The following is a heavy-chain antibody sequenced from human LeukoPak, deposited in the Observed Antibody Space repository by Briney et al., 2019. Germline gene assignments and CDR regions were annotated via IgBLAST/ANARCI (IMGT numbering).Heavy chain of an antibody. CDR2: IYYSGST. Sequence: SETLSLTRTVSGGSITSGDYYWSWIHQPPGKCLEWIGYIYYSGSTYYNPSLKSRVTISVDTSKNQFSLKLSSVTAADTAVYYCAREEFYYGSGSYYYYGMDVWGKGTTVTVSS. CDR1: GGSITSGDYY. D-gene: IGHD3-10*01. V-gene: IGHV4-30-4*01. J-gene: IGHJ6*04. CDR3: AREEFYYGSGSYYYYGMDV.